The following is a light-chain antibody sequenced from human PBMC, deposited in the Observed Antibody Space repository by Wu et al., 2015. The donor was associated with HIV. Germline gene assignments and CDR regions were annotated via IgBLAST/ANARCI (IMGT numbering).Light chain of an antibody. CDR1: QSISSW. CDR2: KAS. J-gene: IGKJ2*03. CDR3: QQYNSYSPS. V-gene: IGKV1-5*03. Sequence: DIQMTQSPSTLSASVGDRVTITCRASQSISSWLAWYQQKPGKAPKLLIYKASSLERGVPSRFSGSGSGTEFTLTISSLQPDDFATYCCQQYNSYSPSFGQGTKLEIK.